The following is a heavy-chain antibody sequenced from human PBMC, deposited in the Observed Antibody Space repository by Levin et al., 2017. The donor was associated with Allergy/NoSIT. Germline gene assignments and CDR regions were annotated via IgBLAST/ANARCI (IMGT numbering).Heavy chain of an antibody. CDR2: ISWNSGSI. D-gene: IGHD6-19*01. CDR3: AKDRQWLVTNDAFDI. V-gene: IGHV3-9*01. CDR1: GFTFDDYA. Sequence: GGSLRLSCAASGFTFDDYAMHWVRQAPGKGLEWVSGISWNSGSIGYADSVKGRFTISRDNAKNSLYLQMNSLRAEDTALYYCAKDRQWLVTNDAFDIWGQGTMVTVSS. J-gene: IGHJ3*02.